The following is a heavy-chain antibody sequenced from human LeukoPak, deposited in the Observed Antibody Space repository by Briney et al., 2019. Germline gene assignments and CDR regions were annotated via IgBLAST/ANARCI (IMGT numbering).Heavy chain of an antibody. Sequence: ASVKVSCKASGYTFTNYGITWVRQAPGQGLEWMGWINTYNGNTNYAQNLQGRVTMTTDTSTNTAYMELRSLRSDDTAMYYCVRDAYSSSRLDYWGQGSLVTVSS. J-gene: IGHJ4*02. V-gene: IGHV1-18*01. D-gene: IGHD6-13*01. CDR1: GYTFTNYG. CDR2: INTYNGNT. CDR3: VRDAYSSSRLDY.